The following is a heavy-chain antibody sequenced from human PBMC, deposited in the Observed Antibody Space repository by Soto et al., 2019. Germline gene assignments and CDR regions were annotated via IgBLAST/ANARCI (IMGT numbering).Heavy chain of an antibody. D-gene: IGHD3-22*01. J-gene: IGHJ3*02. Sequence: VGSLRLSCAASGFTFSSYGMHWVRQAPGKGLEWVAVIWYDGSNKYYADSVKGRFTISRDNAKNSLYLQMNSLRVEDTAVYYCARGDYYDVSGPFSDAFDIWGQGTMVTVSS. CDR1: GFTFSSYG. CDR2: IWYDGSNK. V-gene: IGHV3-33*03. CDR3: ARGDYYDVSGPFSDAFDI.